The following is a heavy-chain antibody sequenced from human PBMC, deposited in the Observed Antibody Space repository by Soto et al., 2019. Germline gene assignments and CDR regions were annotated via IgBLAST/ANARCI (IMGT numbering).Heavy chain of an antibody. Sequence: SETLSLTCAVYGGSFSAYYWSWVRQPPGKGLEWIGEIIHSESTKYNPSLKSRVTISVDTSKNQLSLKLSSVTAADTAVYYCARQRPTDGRWEFANYYGMDVWGQGTPVTGS. V-gene: IGHV4-34*12. D-gene: IGHD1-26*01. J-gene: IGHJ6*02. CDR2: IIHSEST. CDR3: ARQRPTDGRWEFANYYGMDV. CDR1: GGSFSAYY.